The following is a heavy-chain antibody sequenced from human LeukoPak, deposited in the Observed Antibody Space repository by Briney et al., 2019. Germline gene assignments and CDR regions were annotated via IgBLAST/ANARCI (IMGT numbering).Heavy chain of an antibody. CDR3: ARGTHYYDSIGYDH. V-gene: IGHV3-7*03. D-gene: IGHD3-22*01. CDR2: IKGDGSKI. Sequence: GGSLRLSCAASGFTFSRYWMTWVRQAPGKGLEWVANIKGDGSKINYADSVRGRFTISRDNAKSSLYLQMNRLRAEDTAFYHCARGTHYYDSIGYDHWGQGTLVTVSS. J-gene: IGHJ5*02. CDR1: GFTFSRYW.